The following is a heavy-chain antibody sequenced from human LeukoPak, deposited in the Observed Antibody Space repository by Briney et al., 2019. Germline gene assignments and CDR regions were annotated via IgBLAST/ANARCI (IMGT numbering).Heavy chain of an antibody. CDR1: GFTFSSYS. CDR3: ARDLLGSGSPYDYYYGMDV. Sequence: PGGSLRLSCAASGFTFSSYSMNWVRQAPGKGLEWVSSISSSSSYIYYADSVKGRFSISRDNAKNSLYLQMNSLRAEDTAVYYCARDLLGSGSPYDYYYGMDVWGQGTTVTVSS. D-gene: IGHD3-10*01. J-gene: IGHJ6*02. V-gene: IGHV3-21*01. CDR2: ISSSSSYI.